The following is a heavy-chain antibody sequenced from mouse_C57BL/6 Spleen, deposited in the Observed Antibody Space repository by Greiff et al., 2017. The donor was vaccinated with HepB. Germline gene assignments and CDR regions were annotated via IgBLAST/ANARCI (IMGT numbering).Heavy chain of an antibody. CDR3: ATGDGYDPGVGD. J-gene: IGHJ3*02. D-gene: IGHD2-2*01. CDR1: GFTFTTYP. Sequence: VQLQQSGAELVKPGASVKMSCKASGFTFTTYPIEWMKQNHGKSLEWIGNFHPYNDDTKYNEKCKGKATLTVEKTSSTAYLELSRLTSADSAVYYCATGDGYDPGVGDWGKGTLVTFAA. CDR2: FHPYNDDT. V-gene: IGHV1-47*01.